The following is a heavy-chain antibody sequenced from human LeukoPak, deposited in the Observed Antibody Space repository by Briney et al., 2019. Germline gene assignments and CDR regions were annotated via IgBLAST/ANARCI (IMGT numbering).Heavy chain of an antibody. Sequence: SETLSLTCTVSGGSISSSSYYWGWIRQPQGKGLEWIGSIYYSGSTYYNPSLKSRVTISVDTSKNQFSLKLSSVTAADTAVYYCARRIAAAIDYWGQGTLVTVSS. CDR1: GGSISSSSYY. CDR3: ARRIAAAIDY. D-gene: IGHD6-13*01. V-gene: IGHV4-39*01. J-gene: IGHJ4*02. CDR2: IYYSGST.